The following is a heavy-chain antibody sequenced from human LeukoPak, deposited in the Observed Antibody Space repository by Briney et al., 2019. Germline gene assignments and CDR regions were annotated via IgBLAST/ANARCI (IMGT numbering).Heavy chain of an antibody. CDR1: GFTFSTYS. Sequence: GGSLRLSCAASGFTFSTYSMNWVRQAPGKGLEWISYISSSGNTIYYADSVKGRFTISRDNAKNSLYLQMNSLRAEDTAVYYCATAVYSSGWYSDYWGQGTLVTVSS. CDR2: ISSSGNTI. CDR3: ATAVYSSGWYSDY. V-gene: IGHV3-48*04. D-gene: IGHD6-19*01. J-gene: IGHJ4*02.